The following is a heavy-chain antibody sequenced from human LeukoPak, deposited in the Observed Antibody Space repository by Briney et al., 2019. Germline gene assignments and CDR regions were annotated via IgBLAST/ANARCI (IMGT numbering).Heavy chain of an antibody. CDR1: GFTFSSYG. CDR2: IWYDGSNK. Sequence: PGGSLRLSCAASGFTFSSYGMHWARQAPGKGLEWVAVIWYDGSNKYYADSVKGRFTVSRDNSKNTVYLQMNSLRAEDTAVYYCARDPGDYVGNDAFDIWGQGTMVTVSS. D-gene: IGHD4-17*01. CDR3: ARDPGDYVGNDAFDI. V-gene: IGHV3-33*01. J-gene: IGHJ3*02.